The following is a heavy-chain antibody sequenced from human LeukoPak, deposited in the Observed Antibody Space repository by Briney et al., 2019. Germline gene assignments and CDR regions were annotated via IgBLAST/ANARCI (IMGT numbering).Heavy chain of an antibody. J-gene: IGHJ4*02. D-gene: IGHD3-22*01. CDR2: ITSSSSYT. Sequence: GGSLRLSCAASGFTFSTYNMNWVRQAPGKGLEWVSSITSSSSYTFYADSVKGRFTIFRDNAKNSLYLQMNSLRAEDTAIYYCAKDSSVYYYDSRSLDYWGQGTLVTVSS. CDR3: AKDSSVYYYDSRSLDY. CDR1: GFTFSTYN. V-gene: IGHV3-21*01.